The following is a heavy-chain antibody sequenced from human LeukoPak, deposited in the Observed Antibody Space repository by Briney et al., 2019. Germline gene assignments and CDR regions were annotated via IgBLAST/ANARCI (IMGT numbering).Heavy chain of an antibody. V-gene: IGHV3-30*18. J-gene: IGHJ3*02. CDR2: ISYDGSNK. D-gene: IGHD4-23*01. CDR1: GFTFSSYG. Sequence: PGGSLRLSCAASGFTFSSYGMHWVRQAPGKGLEWVAVISYDGSNKYYADSVKGRFTISRDNSKNTLYLQMNSLRAEDTAVYYCAKAKWDTVAYLVFDIWGQGTMVTVSS. CDR3: AKAKWDTVAYLVFDI.